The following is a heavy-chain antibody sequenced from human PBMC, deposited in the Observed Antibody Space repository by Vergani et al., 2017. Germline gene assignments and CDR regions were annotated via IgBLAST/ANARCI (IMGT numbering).Heavy chain of an antibody. J-gene: IGHJ5*02. CDR1: GYSITSGYY. CDR2: IYHTGSA. Sequence: QVQLLESGPGLLKPSETLALTCSVSGYSITSGYYWGWTRQPPGRGLEWIGSIYHTGSAYYNPSLKSRVTVSVDTSMNQVSLKLNSVTAADTAVYYCVRTVALXFGETKDGGWFDPWGQGTLVTVTS. D-gene: IGHD3-10*01. V-gene: IGHV4-38-2*01. CDR3: VRTVALXFGETKDGGWFDP.